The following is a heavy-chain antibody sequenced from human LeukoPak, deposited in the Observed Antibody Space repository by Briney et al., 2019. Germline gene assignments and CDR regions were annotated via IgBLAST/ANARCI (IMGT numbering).Heavy chain of an antibody. V-gene: IGHV3-66*01. D-gene: IGHD6-19*01. J-gene: IGHJ4*02. CDR2: IYSGGST. CDR3: ARGCSSGCVDY. CDR1: GFAVSSNY. Sequence: GGSLRLSCAASGFAVSSNYMSWVRQAPGKGLEWVSVIYSGGSTYYADSVKGRFTISRDNSKNTLYLQMNSLRAEDTAVYYCARGCSSGCVDYWGQGTLVTVSS.